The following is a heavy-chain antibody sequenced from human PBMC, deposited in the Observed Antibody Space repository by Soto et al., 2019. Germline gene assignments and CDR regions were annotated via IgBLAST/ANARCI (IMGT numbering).Heavy chain of an antibody. CDR2: INHSGST. CDR3: ARAGAAAANLRVSEMYYYYGMDV. CDR1: GGSFSGYY. Sequence: TLSLTCAVYGGSFSGYYWSWIRQPPGKGLEWIGEINHSGSTNYNSSLKSRVTISVDTSKNQFSLKLSSVTAADTAVYYCARAGAAAANLRVSEMYYYYGMDVWGQGTTVTVSS. J-gene: IGHJ6*02. V-gene: IGHV4-34*01. D-gene: IGHD6-13*01.